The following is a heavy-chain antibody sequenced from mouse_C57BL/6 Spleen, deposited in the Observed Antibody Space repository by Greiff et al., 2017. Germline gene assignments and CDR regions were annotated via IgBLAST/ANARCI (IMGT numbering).Heavy chain of an antibody. J-gene: IGHJ1*03. CDR1: GYTFTNYW. D-gene: IGHD1-1*01. CDR3: ARGVTTVVAHWYFDV. CDR2: IYPGGGYT. Sequence: VKLQESGAELVRPGTSVKMSCKASGYTFTNYWIGWAKQRPGHGLEWIGDIYPGGGYTNYNEKFKGKATLTADKSSSTAYMQFSSLTSEDSAIYYCARGVTTVVAHWYFDVWGTGTTVTVSS. V-gene: IGHV1-63*01.